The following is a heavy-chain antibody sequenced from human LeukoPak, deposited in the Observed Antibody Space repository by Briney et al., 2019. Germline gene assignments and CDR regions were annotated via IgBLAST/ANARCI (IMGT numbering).Heavy chain of an antibody. J-gene: IGHJ4*02. Sequence: GGSLRLSCAASGFTFSSYAMSWVRQAPGKGLEWVSGINWNGGSTGYADSVKGRFTISRDNAKNSLYLQMNSLRAEDTALYYCARERGEQQLAFDYWGQGTLVTVSS. D-gene: IGHD6-13*01. CDR1: GFTFSSYA. CDR3: ARERGEQQLAFDY. CDR2: INWNGGST. V-gene: IGHV3-20*04.